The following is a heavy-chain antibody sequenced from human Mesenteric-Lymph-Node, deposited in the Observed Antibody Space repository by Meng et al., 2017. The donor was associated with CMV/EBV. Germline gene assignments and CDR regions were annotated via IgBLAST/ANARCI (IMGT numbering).Heavy chain of an antibody. CDR3: ARDRGGSALFDY. CDR2: IYHSGSA. V-gene: IGHV4-4*02. D-gene: IGHD1-26*01. CDR1: GGSISSSNW. J-gene: IGHJ4*02. Sequence: SETLSLTCAVYGGSISSSNWWSWVRQPPGKGLEWIGEIYHSGSANYNPPLKSRVTISIDKSKNQVSLKLSSVTAADTAVYYCARDRGGSALFDYWGQGTLVTVSS.